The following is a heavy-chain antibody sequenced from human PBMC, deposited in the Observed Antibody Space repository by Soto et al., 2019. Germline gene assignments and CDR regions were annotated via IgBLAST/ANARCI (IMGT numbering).Heavy chain of an antibody. D-gene: IGHD6-13*01. CDR1: GCTFSSYG. V-gene: IGHV3-33*01. J-gene: IGHJ4*02. Sequence: PGVSLRLSYAVSGCTFSSYGIHWVLQAPGKGLEWVAVIWYDGSNKYYADSVKGRFTISRDNSKNTLYLQMNSLRAEDTAVYYCARAMSAAGTLDYSGQATLVTVYS. CDR3: ARAMSAAGTLDY. CDR2: IWYDGSNK.